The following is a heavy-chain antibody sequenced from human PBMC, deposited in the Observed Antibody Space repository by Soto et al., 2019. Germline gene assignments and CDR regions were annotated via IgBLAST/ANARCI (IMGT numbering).Heavy chain of an antibody. D-gene: IGHD2-2*01. CDR3: ARVGCSSTSCYHYYSRMDV. V-gene: IGHV4-59*01. J-gene: IGHJ6*02. CDR1: GGSISSYY. CDR2: IYYSGST. Sequence: SETLSLTCTVSGGSISSYYWGWIRQPPGKGLEWIGYIYYSGSTNYNPSLKSRVTISVDTSKNQFSLKLGSVTAADTAVYYCARVGCSSTSCYHYYSRMDVWSQGTTVTVSS.